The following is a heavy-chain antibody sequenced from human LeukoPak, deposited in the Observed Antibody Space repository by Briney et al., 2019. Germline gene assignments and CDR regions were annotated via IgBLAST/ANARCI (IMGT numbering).Heavy chain of an antibody. CDR1: GGSISSSSYY. J-gene: IGHJ4*02. D-gene: IGHD4-11*01. V-gene: IGHV4-61*02. CDR2: IYTSGST. CDR3: ARDTASTGYFDY. Sequence: SETLSLTCTVSGGSISSSSYYWGWIRQPAGKGLEWIERIYTSGSTNYNPSLKSRVTMSVDTSKNQFSLKLSSVTAADTAVYYCARDTASTGYFDYWGQGTLVTVSS.